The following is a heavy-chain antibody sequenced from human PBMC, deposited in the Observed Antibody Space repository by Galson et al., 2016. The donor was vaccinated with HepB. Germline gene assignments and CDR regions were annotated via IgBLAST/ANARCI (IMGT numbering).Heavy chain of an antibody. CDR2: IKQDGSEQ. Sequence: FLRLSCAASGFTFSSYWLSWVRPAPGKRLECVANIKQDGSEQYYVDSVKGRFTISRDNAKKSLYLQMNSLRAEDTAVYYCASSVRGSGSPPGGYWGQGILVTVSS. J-gene: IGHJ4*02. CDR3: ASSVRGSGSPPGGY. D-gene: IGHD3-10*01. V-gene: IGHV3-7*02. CDR1: GFTFSSYW.